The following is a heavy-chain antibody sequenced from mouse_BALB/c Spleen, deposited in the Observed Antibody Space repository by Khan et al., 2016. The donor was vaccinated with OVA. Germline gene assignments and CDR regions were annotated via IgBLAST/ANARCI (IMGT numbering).Heavy chain of an antibody. V-gene: IGHV1-87*01. D-gene: IGHD2-14*01. CDR2: IYPGDGDT. CDR1: GYTFTTYW. Sequence: QVQLQQSGAELARPGASVKLSCKASGYTFTTYWMQWVKQRPGQGLEWIGTIYPGDGDTRYTQNFKDKATLTADKSSSTAYRQLSSLASEDSAVYYCASYRYDYFDYWGQGTTLTVSS. J-gene: IGHJ2*01. CDR3: ASYRYDYFDY.